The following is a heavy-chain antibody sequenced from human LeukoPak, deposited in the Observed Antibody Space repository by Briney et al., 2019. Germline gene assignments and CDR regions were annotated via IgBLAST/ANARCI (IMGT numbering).Heavy chain of an antibody. CDR2: ISGYNGDT. D-gene: IGHD2-15*01. CDR1: GYNFPAYF. V-gene: IGHV1-18*01. CDR3: ARGDCSGDSCYLPEYFQH. J-gene: IGHJ1*01. Sequence: GASVKVSCKAAGYNFPAYFMHWVRQAPGQGLEWMGWISGYNGDTDYAQKVQGRVTMTTDTSTSTAYMELRSLRSDDTAVYYCARGDCSGDSCYLPEYFQHWGQGTLVTVSS.